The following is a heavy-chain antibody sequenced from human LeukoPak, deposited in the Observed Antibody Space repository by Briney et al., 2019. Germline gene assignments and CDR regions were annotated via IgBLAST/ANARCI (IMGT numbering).Heavy chain of an antibody. J-gene: IGHJ4*02. CDR2: IRTKPYGGTT. Sequence: GGSLRLSCIASGFTFGDYAMSWFRQAPGKGLEWVGFIRTKPYGGTTEYAASVKGRFTISRDDSKSIAYLQMNSLKTEDTAVYYCTRDRTYYHDSSGYYGYYWGQGTLVTVSS. CDR1: GFTFGDYA. CDR3: TRDRTYYHDSSGYYGYY. D-gene: IGHD3-22*01. V-gene: IGHV3-49*03.